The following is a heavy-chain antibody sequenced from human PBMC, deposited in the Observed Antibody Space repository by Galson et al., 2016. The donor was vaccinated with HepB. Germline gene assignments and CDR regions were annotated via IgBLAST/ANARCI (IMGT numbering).Heavy chain of an antibody. D-gene: IGHD2/OR15-2a*01. CDR1: GFNLGSFG. CDR3: ARDLGGCNGFGRSYYFDY. J-gene: IGHJ4*02. CDR2: IWYNGRNK. Sequence: SLRLSCAAAGFNLGSFGMNWVRQTPGKEPEWLAVIWYNGRNKYYADSVRGRFTVSRDTSTNMVYLQMNSLRVEDTAMYYCARDLGGCNGFGRSYYFDYWGQGILVTVSS. V-gene: IGHV3-33*01.